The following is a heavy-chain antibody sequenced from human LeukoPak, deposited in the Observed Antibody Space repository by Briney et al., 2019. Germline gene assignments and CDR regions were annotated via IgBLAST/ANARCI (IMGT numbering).Heavy chain of an antibody. J-gene: IGHJ6*02. CDR2: ISSSGSTI. Sequence: GGSLRLSCAASGFTFSSYEMNWVRQAPGKGLEWVSYISSSGSTIYYADSVKGRFTISRDNAKNSLYLQMNSLSAEDTAVYYCARDDRFLEWLFNYYGMDVWVQGTTLTVSS. CDR1: GFTFSSYE. V-gene: IGHV3-48*03. CDR3: ARDDRFLEWLFNYYGMDV. D-gene: IGHD3-3*01.